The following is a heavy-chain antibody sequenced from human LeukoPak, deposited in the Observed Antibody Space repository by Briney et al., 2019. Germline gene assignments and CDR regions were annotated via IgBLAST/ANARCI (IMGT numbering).Heavy chain of an antibody. D-gene: IGHD2-2*01. J-gene: IGHJ4*02. CDR1: GYSFSGYY. CDR2: INPNSGGT. CDR3: ARALLHCSGTSCYLDY. V-gene: IGHV1-2*02. Sequence: GASVKVSRKASGYSFSGYYIHWVRQAPGQGLEWMGWINPNSGGTNYAQKFQGRVTMTRDMSISTAYMELSGLRSDDTAVYYCARALLHCSGTSCYLDYWGQGTLVTVSS.